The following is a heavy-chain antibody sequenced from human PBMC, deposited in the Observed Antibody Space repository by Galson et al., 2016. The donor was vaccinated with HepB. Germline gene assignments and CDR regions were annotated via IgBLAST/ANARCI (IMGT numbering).Heavy chain of an antibody. D-gene: IGHD1-1*01. V-gene: IGHV4-31*03. CDR3: ARVPLERRGPGYFHH. J-gene: IGHJ4*02. CDR1: GGSISSGEYY. Sequence: TLSLTSIVSGGSISSGEYYWSWIRQHPVKGLEWIGHIYYSGSTYHNPSLKRRLTISVDTSKNQFSLKLSSVTAADTAVYYCARVPLERRGPGYFHHWGQGTLVTVSS. CDR2: IYYSGST.